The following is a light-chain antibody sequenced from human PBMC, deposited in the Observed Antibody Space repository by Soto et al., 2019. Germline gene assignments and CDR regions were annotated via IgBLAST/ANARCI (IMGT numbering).Light chain of an antibody. CDR1: QSVSGW. CDR2: GAS. CDR3: QQYNNWPPET. J-gene: IGKJ1*01. V-gene: IGKV1-5*01. Sequence: DIQMTQSPSTLSASVVDTVTVTCRASQSVSGWLAWYQQKPGEAPKLLIYGASTRATGIPARFSGSGSGTEFTLTISSLQSEDFAVYYCQQYNNWPPETFGQGTKVDIK.